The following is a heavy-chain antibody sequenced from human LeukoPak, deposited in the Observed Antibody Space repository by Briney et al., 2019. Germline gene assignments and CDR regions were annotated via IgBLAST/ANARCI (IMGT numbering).Heavy chain of an antibody. CDR1: GGSVSNGNW. V-gene: IGHV4-4*02. CDR2: ILHSGST. CDR3: ASSILGATPYDAFDI. Sequence: SETLSLTCAVTGGSVSNGNWWTWVRQPPGKGLEWIGEILHSGSTHYSPSLKSRVTISVDKSKNQFSLKLSSVTAADTAVYYCASSILGATPYDAFDIWGQGTMVTVSS. J-gene: IGHJ3*02. D-gene: IGHD1-26*01.